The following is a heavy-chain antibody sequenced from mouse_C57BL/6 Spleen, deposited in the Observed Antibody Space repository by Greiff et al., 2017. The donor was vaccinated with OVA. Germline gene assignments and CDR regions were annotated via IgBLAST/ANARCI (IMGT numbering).Heavy chain of an antibody. D-gene: IGHD2-4*01. CDR2: IDPNSGGT. J-gene: IGHJ1*03. V-gene: IGHV1-72*01. CDR3: ARGDDYDGDVDV. Sequence: QVQLQQPGAELVKPGASVKLSCKASGYTFTSYWMHWVKQRPGRGLEWIGGIDPNSGGTNYNEKFKSKATLTVDKPSSTAYMQLSSLTSEDSAVDYCARGDDYDGDVDVWGTGTTVTVSS. CDR1: GYTFTSYW.